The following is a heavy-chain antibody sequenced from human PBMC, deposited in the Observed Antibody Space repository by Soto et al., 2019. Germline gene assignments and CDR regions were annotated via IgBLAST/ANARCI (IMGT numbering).Heavy chain of an antibody. V-gene: IGHV3-48*01. CDR1: GFTFSSNA. CDR2: ISSSSSTI. Sequence: PGGSLRLSCAASGFTFSSNAMIWVRQAPGKGLEWVSYISSSSSTIYYADSVKGRFTISRDNAKNSLYLQMNSLRAEDTAVYYCARDLGSSWYPEYFQHWGQGTLVTVSS. J-gene: IGHJ1*01. D-gene: IGHD6-13*01. CDR3: ARDLGSSWYPEYFQH.